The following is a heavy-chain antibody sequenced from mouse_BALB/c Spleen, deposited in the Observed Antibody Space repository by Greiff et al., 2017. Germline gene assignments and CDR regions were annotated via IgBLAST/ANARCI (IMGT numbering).Heavy chain of an antibody. CDR2: INSNGGST. D-gene: IGHD1-1*01. Sequence: EVQVVESGGGLVQPGGSLKLSCAASGFTFSSYGMSWVRQTPDKRLELVATINSNGGSTYYPDSVKGRFTISRDNAKNTLYLQMSSLKSEDTAMYYCAREGYYGSSYDDWGQGTTLTVSS. CDR1: GFTFSSYG. CDR3: AREGYYGSSYDD. V-gene: IGHV5-6-3*01. J-gene: IGHJ2*01.